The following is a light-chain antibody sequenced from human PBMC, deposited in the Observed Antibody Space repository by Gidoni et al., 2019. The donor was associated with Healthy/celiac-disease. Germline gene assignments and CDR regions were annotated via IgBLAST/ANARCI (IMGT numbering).Light chain of an antibody. Sequence: AIRMTQSPSSFSASTGDRVTITCRASQGISSYLAWYQQKPGKAPKLLIYAASTLQSGVPSRFSGSGSGPDFTLTISCLQSEDFATYYCQQYYSYPWTFGQGTQVEIK. CDR3: QQYYSYPWT. J-gene: IGKJ1*01. CDR2: AAS. V-gene: IGKV1-8*01. CDR1: QGISSY.